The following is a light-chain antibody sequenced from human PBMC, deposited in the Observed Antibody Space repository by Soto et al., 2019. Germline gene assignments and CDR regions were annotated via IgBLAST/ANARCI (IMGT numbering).Light chain of an antibody. CDR1: QSVSSN. Sequence: EIVLTQSPGTLSLSPGERATLSCRASQSVSSNLAWYQQKPGQAPRLLIYGASNRATGIPDRFSGSGSGTDFTLTISRLEPEDFATYYCQQYGSSPWTFGLGTKVDIK. CDR3: QQYGSSPWT. V-gene: IGKV3-20*01. CDR2: GAS. J-gene: IGKJ1*01.